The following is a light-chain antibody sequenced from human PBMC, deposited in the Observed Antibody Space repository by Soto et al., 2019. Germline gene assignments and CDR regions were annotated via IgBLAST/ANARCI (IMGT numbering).Light chain of an antibody. CDR1: SSYVGGYNY. Sequence: QSALTQPASVSGSPGQSITISCTGTSSYVGGYNYVSWYQQHPGKAPKLMIHDVSNRPSGVSDRFSGSKSGNTASLTISGLQAEDEADYYCSSYTSSSTVMFGGGTQLTV. V-gene: IGLV2-14*01. CDR3: SSYTSSSTVM. J-gene: IGLJ3*02. CDR2: DVS.